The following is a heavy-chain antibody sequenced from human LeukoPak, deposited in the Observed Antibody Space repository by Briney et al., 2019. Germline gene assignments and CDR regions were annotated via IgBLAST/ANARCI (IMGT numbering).Heavy chain of an antibody. V-gene: IGHV3-64D*09. CDR1: GFTFSNYA. Sequence: GGSLRLSCSASGFTFSNYAMHWVRQAPGKGLEYVSAISNTGDSTYYADSVRGRFTISRDNSKNTLYLQVSSLRPEDTAVFYCVKDYSGNLLFDYWGQGTLVTVSS. CDR2: ISNTGDST. CDR3: VKDYSGNLLFDY. J-gene: IGHJ4*02. D-gene: IGHD1-26*01.